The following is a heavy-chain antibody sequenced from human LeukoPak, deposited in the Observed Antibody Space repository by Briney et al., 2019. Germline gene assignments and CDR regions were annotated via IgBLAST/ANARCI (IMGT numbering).Heavy chain of an antibody. V-gene: IGHV1-69*06. Sequence: GATVTVSCTASGGTFSSYAISWVRQAPGQGLEWMGGIIPIFGTANYAQKFQGRVTITADKSTSTAYMELSSLRSEDTAVYYCAATTPGYSYGLGYWGQGTLVTVSS. J-gene: IGHJ4*02. CDR1: GGTFSSYA. CDR3: AATTPGYSYGLGY. D-gene: IGHD5-18*01. CDR2: IIPIFGTA.